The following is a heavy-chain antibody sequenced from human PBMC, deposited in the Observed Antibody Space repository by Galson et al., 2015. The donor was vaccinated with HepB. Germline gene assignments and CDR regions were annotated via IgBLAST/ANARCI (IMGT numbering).Heavy chain of an antibody. CDR3: AKDPETYHYDRTGCYYYYGMDV. D-gene: IGHD3-22*01. V-gene: IGHV3-30*18. J-gene: IGHJ6*02. Sequence: SLRLSCAASGFTFNNYGMHWVRQAPGKGLEWVAVISYDGSKEFYANSVKGRFTISRDNSKNTLDLQMNSLRGEDTAVYYCAKDPETYHYDRTGCYYYYGMDVWGQGTTVTVSS. CDR1: GFTFNNYG. CDR2: ISYDGSKE.